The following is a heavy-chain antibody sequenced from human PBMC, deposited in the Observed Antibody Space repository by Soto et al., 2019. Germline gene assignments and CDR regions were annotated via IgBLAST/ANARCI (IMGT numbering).Heavy chain of an antibody. Sequence: EVQLLESGGGLVQPGGSLRLSCAASGFTFNNYAMTWVRQAPGKGLEWVSAISGGGDTTSYADSVKGRFTVSRDGSKNTLYQQMSSLRAEDTALYYCEKGRGGSGSLTPRVDFWGQGTLVTVSS. J-gene: IGHJ4*02. CDR1: GFTFNNYA. D-gene: IGHD3-10*01. CDR3: EKGRGGSGSLTPRVDF. CDR2: ISGGGDTT. V-gene: IGHV3-23*01.